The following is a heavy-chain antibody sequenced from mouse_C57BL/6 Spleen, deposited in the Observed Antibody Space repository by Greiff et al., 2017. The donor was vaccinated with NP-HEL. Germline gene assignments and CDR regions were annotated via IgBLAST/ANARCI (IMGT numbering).Heavy chain of an antibody. Sequence: VKLMESGPELVKPGASVKISCKASGYAFSSSWMNWVKQRPGKGLEWIGRIYPGDGDTNYNGKFKGKATLTADKSSSTAYMQLSSLTSEDSAVYFCASDWDGAYWGQGTLVTVSA. V-gene: IGHV1-82*01. CDR1: GYAFSSSW. J-gene: IGHJ3*01. D-gene: IGHD4-1*01. CDR3: ASDWDGAY. CDR2: IYPGDGDT.